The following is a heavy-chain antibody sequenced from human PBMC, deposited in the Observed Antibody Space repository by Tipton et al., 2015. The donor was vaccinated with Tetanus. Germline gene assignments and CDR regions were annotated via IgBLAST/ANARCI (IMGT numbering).Heavy chain of an antibody. Sequence: SLRLSCSVSGSLFSSYTMNWVRQAPGRGLEWVSSISSTTSYIYYSDSVKGRFTISRDNAKNSLYLQMNSLTADDTAVYFCASGSSLDYWGQGTPVTVSS. CDR2: ISSTTSYI. D-gene: IGHD6-6*01. CDR3: ASGSSLDY. V-gene: IGHV3-21*01. J-gene: IGHJ4*02. CDR1: GSLFSSYT.